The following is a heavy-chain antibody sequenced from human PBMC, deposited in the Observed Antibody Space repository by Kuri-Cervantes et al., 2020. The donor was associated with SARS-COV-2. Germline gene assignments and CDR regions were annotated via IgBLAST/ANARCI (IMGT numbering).Heavy chain of an antibody. Sequence: GESLKISCAASGFNFSRTDMHWVRQAPGKGLEWVAVISYDGKKKKCIGSGKGRFTISRDNSQNTVYLRMTNLRSEDTAMSYCAKDHFGVHDFWGQGTLVTVSS. V-gene: IGHV3-30*18. D-gene: IGHD2-21*01. CDR1: GFNFSRTD. CDR3: AKDHFGVHDF. J-gene: IGHJ4*02. CDR2: ISYDGKKK.